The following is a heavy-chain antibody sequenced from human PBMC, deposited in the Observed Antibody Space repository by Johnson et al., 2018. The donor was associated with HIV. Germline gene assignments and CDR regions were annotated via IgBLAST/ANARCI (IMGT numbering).Heavy chain of an antibody. V-gene: IGHV3-23*04. J-gene: IGHJ3*02. D-gene: IGHD5-12*01. CDR2: ISGSGGST. Sequence: VQLVESGGGLVQPGGSLRLSCAASGFTFSSYAMSWVRQAPGKGLEWVSAISGSGGSTYYADSVKGRFTISRDNSKNTLYLQMNSLRAEDTAVYYCAKDKGSGYDGCDAFDIWGQGTMVTVSS. CDR3: AKDKGSGYDGCDAFDI. CDR1: GFTFSSYA.